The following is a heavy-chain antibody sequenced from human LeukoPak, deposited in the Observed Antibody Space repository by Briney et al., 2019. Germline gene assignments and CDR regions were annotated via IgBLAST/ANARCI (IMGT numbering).Heavy chain of an antibody. V-gene: IGHV4-61*01. Sequence: SETLSLTCTVSGGSISSGSYYWSWIRQPPGKGLEWIGYIYYSGSTNYNPSLKSRVTISVDTSKNQFSLKLSSVTAADTAVYYCARGSEPNDLPGHAFDIWGQGTMVTVSS. J-gene: IGHJ3*02. CDR1: GGSISSGSYY. CDR3: ARGSEPNDLPGHAFDI. D-gene: IGHD1-1*01. CDR2: IYYSGST.